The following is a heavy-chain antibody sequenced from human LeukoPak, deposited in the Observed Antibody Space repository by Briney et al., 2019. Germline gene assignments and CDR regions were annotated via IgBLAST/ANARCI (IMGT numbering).Heavy chain of an antibody. V-gene: IGHV3-23*01. CDR3: AKDLDGYGGLRGDAFDI. J-gene: IGHJ3*02. CDR2: ISDGGGST. D-gene: IGHD5-24*01. Sequence: AGGSLRLSCAASGFTFNSYALSWVRQAPGKGLKWVSAISDGGGSTYYADSVKGRFTISRDNSKNTVYLQMNSLRVEDTAVYYCAKDLDGYGGLRGDAFDIWGQGTMVIVSS. CDR1: GFTFNSYA.